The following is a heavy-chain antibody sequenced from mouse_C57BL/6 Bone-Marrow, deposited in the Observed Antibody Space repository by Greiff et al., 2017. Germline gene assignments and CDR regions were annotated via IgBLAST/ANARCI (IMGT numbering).Heavy chain of an antibody. CDR3: ARDYYGSSWYFDY. CDR1: GYTFTDYY. CDR2: INPNNGGT. D-gene: IGHD1-1*01. V-gene: IGHV1-26*01. Sequence: EVQLQQSGPELVKPGASVKISCKASGYTFTDYYMNWVKQSHGKSLEWIGDINPNNGGTSYNQKLKGKATLTVEKSSSTAYMERRSLTSEDSAVYYCARDYYGSSWYFDYWGQGTILTVSS. J-gene: IGHJ2*01.